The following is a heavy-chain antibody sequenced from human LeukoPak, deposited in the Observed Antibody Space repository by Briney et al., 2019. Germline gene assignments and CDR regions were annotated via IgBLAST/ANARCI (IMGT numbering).Heavy chain of an antibody. CDR1: GFTFDEYA. CDR3: AKDKSHSSWTSRYYYYALDV. V-gene: IGHV3-9*01. J-gene: IGHJ6*02. D-gene: IGHD6-19*01. CDR2: ISWNSGII. Sequence: GGSLRLSCAASGFTFDEYAIHWVRQAPGKGLEWVSGISWNSGIIGYADSVKGRFTISRDNAKNSLYLQMNSLRAEDTALYYCAKDKSHSSWTSRYYYYALDVWGQGTTVTVSS.